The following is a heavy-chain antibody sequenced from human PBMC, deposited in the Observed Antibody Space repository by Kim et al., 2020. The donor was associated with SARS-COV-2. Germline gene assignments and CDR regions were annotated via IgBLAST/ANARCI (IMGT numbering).Heavy chain of an antibody. CDR2: SDT. CDR3: AIYSYGIDY. J-gene: IGHJ4*02. D-gene: IGHD5-18*01. Sequence: SDTSYSPSFQGQVTISADKSISTAYLQWSSLKASDTAMYYCAIYSYGIDYWGQGTLVTVSS. V-gene: IGHV5-51*01.